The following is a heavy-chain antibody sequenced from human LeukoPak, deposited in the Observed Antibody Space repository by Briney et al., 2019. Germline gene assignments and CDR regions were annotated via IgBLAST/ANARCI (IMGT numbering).Heavy chain of an antibody. CDR1: GYTFTSYY. V-gene: IGHV5-10-1*01. Sequence: GESLRISCKGSGYTFTSYYIIWVRQMPGKGLEWMGRIDPSDSYTNYSPSFQGHVTISADRSISTAYLQWSSLKASDTAMYYCARRNDILTGYTDYWGQGTLVTVSS. CDR3: ARRNDILTGYTDY. D-gene: IGHD3-9*01. J-gene: IGHJ4*02. CDR2: IDPSDSYT.